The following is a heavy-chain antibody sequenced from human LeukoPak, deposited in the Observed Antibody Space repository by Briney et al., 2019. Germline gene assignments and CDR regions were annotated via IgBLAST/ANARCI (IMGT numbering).Heavy chain of an antibody. J-gene: IGHJ2*01. Sequence: SQTLSLTCSVSGGSISSGPYYWSWIRQHPGKGLQWIGYVYYSGSTNYNPSLKSRVTISVDTSKNQFSLMLSSVTAVDTAVYYCARRATSNWYFDLWGRGTLVTVSS. CDR1: GGSISSGPYY. CDR2: VYYSGST. V-gene: IGHV4-61*01. CDR3: ARRATSNWYFDL.